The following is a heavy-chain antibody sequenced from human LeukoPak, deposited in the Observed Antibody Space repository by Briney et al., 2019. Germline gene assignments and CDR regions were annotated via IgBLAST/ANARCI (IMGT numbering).Heavy chain of an antibody. CDR3: ATHGANDDAFDI. V-gene: IGHV3-21*04. J-gene: IGHJ3*02. Sequence: GGSLRLSCAASGFTFSSYSMNWVRQAPGKGLEWVSSISSSSSYIYYADSVKGRFTISRDNAKNSLYLQMNSLRAEDTALYYCATHGANDDAFDIWGQGTMVTVSS. D-gene: IGHD1-1*01. CDR1: GFTFSSYS. CDR2: ISSSSSYI.